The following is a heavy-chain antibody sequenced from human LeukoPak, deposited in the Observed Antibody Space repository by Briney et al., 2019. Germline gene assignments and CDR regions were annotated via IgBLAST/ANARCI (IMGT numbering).Heavy chain of an antibody. V-gene: IGHV4-34*01. CDR1: GGSFSFYY. CDR3: ARRSQDFDF. J-gene: IGHJ4*02. CDR2: INHSGSS. Sequence: SETLSLTCAVDGGSFSFYYWSWIRQAPGKGLEWIGEINHSGSSNYNPSLKSRVTISVDTSKNQFSLKLNSVTAADTAVYYCARRSQDFDFWGQGILVTVSA.